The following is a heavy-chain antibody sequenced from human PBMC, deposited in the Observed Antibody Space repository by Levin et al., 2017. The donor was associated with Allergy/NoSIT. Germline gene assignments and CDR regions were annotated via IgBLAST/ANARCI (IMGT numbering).Heavy chain of an antibody. Sequence: GESLKISCAASGFTFGDYAMHWVRQAPGKGLEWVSLISWDGGSTYYGDSVKGRFIISRDNGKNSLYLRLNSLRGDDTALYYCAKGRDRRSCSGGSGYSLDSWGQGALVTVSS. V-gene: IGHV3-43D*04. CDR3: AKGRDRRSCSGGSGYSLDS. D-gene: IGHD2-15*01. J-gene: IGHJ4*02. CDR1: GFTFGDYA. CDR2: ISWDGGST.